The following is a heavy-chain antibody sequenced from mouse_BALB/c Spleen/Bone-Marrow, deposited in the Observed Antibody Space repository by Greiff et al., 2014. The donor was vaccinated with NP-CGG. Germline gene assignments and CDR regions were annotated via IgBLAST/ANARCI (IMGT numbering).Heavy chain of an antibody. V-gene: IGHV2-9*02. J-gene: IGHJ2*01. Sequence: QVQLQQPGPGLVAPSQSLSITCTVSGFSLTSYGLHWVRQPPGKGLEWLGVIWAGGSTNYNSTLMSRLTISKDNSKSQVFLKMNSLQTDDTAMYYCARYYYGFLDYWGQGTTLTVSS. CDR3: ARYYYGFLDY. CDR2: IWAGGST. D-gene: IGHD1-2*01. CDR1: GFSLTSYG.